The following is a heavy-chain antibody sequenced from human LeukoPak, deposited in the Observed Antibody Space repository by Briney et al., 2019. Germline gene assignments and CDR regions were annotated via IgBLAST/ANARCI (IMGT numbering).Heavy chain of an antibody. CDR1: GFTFSSYD. V-gene: IGHV3-48*03. J-gene: IGHJ6*03. D-gene: IGHD3-10*01. CDR3: ARDTYGSGSYGYYYMDV. Sequence: GGSLRLSCAASGFTFSSYDMKWVRQAPRGGVEGVLYVSSSGSTIYYADSVKGRFTISRDNAKNSLYLQMNSLRAEDAAVYYCARDTYGSGSYGYYYMDVWGKGTTVTVSS. CDR2: VSSSGSTI.